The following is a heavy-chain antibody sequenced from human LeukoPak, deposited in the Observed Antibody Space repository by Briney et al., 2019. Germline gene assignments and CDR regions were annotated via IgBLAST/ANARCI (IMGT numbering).Heavy chain of an antibody. D-gene: IGHD3-9*01. CDR2: IYRDGSS. J-gene: IGHJ4*02. V-gene: IGHV3-66*01. CDR3: ARSFYDILIGYYQYFDY. Sequence: PGGSLRLSCVASGLSVSSNYMSWVRQAPGKGLEWVSVIYRDGSSYYAESVKGRFTISRDNSKNTLYNQMNSLRAEDTAVYYCARSFYDILIGYYQYFDYWGQGTLVTVSS. CDR1: GLSVSSNY.